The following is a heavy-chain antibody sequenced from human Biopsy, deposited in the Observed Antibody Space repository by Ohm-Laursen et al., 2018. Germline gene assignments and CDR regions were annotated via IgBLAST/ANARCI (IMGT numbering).Heavy chain of an antibody. CDR2: ISASSSYI. J-gene: IGHJ5*01. CDR1: GFNYNIYA. Sequence: SLRLSCAASGFNYNIYAMNWVRQAPGKGLEWVSSISASSSYIHYADSVKGRFTVSRDNAKNSLYLQMNSLRAADTAIYYCATELLPPGVGGPWLDSWGQGTPVTVSS. V-gene: IGHV3-21*06. D-gene: IGHD3-16*01. CDR3: ATELLPPGVGGPWLDS.